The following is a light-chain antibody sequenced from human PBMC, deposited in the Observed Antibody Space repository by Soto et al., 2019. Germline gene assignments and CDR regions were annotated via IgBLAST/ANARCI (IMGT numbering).Light chain of an antibody. CDR2: GAS. Sequence: EIVMTQSPATLSVSPGERATLSCRASQSVNSKLAWYQQKPGRAPRLLIYGASTRATGIPARFSGSGFGTEFTLTISSLQSEDFAVYYCQQYNNWPPPCTFGQGTKVDI. V-gene: IGKV3-15*01. CDR3: QQYNNWPPPCT. J-gene: IGKJ1*01. CDR1: QSVNSK.